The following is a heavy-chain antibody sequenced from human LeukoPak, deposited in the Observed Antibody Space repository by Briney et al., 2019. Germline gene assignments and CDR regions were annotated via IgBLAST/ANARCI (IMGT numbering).Heavy chain of an antibody. V-gene: IGHV3-53*01. CDR2: IYSGGST. CDR3: AREDCGGDCYFDY. J-gene: IGHJ4*02. CDR1: GFTVSSNY. D-gene: IGHD2-21*02. Sequence: AGGSLRLSCAASGFTVSSNYMSWVRQAPGKGLEWVSVIYSGGSTYYADSVKGRFTISRDNSKNTLYLQMNSLRAEDTAVYYCAREDCGGDCYFDYWGQGTLVTVSS.